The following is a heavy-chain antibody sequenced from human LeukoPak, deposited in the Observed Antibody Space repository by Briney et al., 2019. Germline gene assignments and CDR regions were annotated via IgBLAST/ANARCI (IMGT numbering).Heavy chain of an antibody. CDR1: GFTFSSNS. CDR2: ISNRGSDI. D-gene: IGHD1-26*01. V-gene: IGHV3-21*06. CDR3: ARSPXPHPESGSYYXXYYMDV. J-gene: IGHJ6*03. Sequence: GGSLRLSCAASGFTFSSNSMNWVRQAPGKGLEWVSSISNRGSDIYYAESVRGRFTISRDNARNSLHLQMNSLRAEDTAVYYCARSPXPHPESGSYYXXYYMDVWGXGXTXXVS.